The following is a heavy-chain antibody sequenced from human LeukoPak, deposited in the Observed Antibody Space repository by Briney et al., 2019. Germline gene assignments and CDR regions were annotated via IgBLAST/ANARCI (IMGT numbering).Heavy chain of an antibody. V-gene: IGHV3-21*01. J-gene: IGHJ3*02. Sequence: PGGSLRLSCAASGFTFSTYSMNWVRQAPGKGLEWVSSITSPVGRMYYADSLKGRITISRDNARSTLYLQMNSLRAEDSALYYCARIRESLGLGAFDIWGQGTMVTVSS. CDR3: ARIRESLGLGAFDI. D-gene: IGHD7-27*01. CDR1: GFTFSTYS. CDR2: ITSPVGRM.